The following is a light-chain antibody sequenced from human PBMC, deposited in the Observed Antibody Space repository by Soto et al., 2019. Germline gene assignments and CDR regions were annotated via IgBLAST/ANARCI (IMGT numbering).Light chain of an antibody. CDR1: HSVIII. CDR3: QQYEKWTPT. CDR2: GXS. J-gene: IGKJ1*01. V-gene: IGKV3-15*01. Sequence: IVMKQSPATLFLSRGERTTHFXRVSHSVIIILSWYQQKPGXAPRXXXYGXSTSATGIPVRLSGSGSGTEFTRTSSSLQSSYSEGYDLQQYEKWTPTFGQGTKVDI.